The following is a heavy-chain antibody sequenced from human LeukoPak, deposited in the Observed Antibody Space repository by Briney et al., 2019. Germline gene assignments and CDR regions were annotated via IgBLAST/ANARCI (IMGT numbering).Heavy chain of an antibody. J-gene: IGHJ4*02. D-gene: IGHD2-15*01. CDR3: WLEKVVAAYFDS. CDR2: IYSGGIT. Sequence: PSGTLSLTCVVSGGSISSLNWWSWVRQPPGKGLEWIGSIYSGGITYYNPSLKSRVTISEDTSKNQFSLKMTSMTAADTAIYYCWLEKVVAAYFDSWGQGTLVTVSS. V-gene: IGHV4-4*02. CDR1: GGSISSLNW.